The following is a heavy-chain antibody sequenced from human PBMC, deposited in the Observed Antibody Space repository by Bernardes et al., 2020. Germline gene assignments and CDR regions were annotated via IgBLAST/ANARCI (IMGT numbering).Heavy chain of an antibody. Sequence: GGSLRLSCAASGFTFVHYTLHWVRKAPGKGPEWVASISFDGSNKYYADSVKGRFTISRDNSENTLYLQMNSLSAEDTAVYSCAREEDVYNPPFDHWGQGTLVAVSS. CDR2: ISFDGSNK. CDR3: AREEDVYNPPFDH. V-gene: IGHV3-30*14. D-gene: IGHD1-1*01. J-gene: IGHJ4*02. CDR1: GFTFVHYT.